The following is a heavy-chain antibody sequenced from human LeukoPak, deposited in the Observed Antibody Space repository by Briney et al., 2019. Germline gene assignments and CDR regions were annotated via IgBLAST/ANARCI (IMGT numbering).Heavy chain of an antibody. CDR1: GGSISSGDYY. J-gene: IGHJ2*01. CDR2: IYYSGST. D-gene: IGHD3-22*01. CDR3: ARDPRGDYYDSSGPGWYFDL. Sequence: PSETLSLTCTVSGGSISSGDYYWSWIRQPPGEGLEWIGYIYYSGSTYYNPSLKSRVTISVDTSKNQFSLKLSSVTAADTAVYYCARDPRGDYYDSSGPGWYFDLWGRGTLVTVSS. V-gene: IGHV4-30-4*01.